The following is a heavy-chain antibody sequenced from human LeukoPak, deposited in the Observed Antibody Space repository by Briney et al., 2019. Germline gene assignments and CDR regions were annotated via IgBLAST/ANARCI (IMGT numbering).Heavy chain of an antibody. CDR1: GGSISSSSYY. CDR3: ASSFGYSGYVTDY. CDR2: IYYSGST. V-gene: IGHV4-39*07. D-gene: IGHD5-12*01. J-gene: IGHJ4*02. Sequence: SETLSLTCTVSGGSISSSSYYWGWIRQPPGKGLEWIGSIYYSGSTYYNPSLKSRVTISVDTSKNQFSLKLSSVTAADTAVYYCASSFGYSGYVTDYWGQGTLVTVSS.